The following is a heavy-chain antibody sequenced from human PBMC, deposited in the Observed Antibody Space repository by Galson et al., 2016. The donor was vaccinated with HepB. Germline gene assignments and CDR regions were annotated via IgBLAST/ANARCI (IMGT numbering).Heavy chain of an antibody. CDR3: ARILEWLTNYYHAMDV. V-gene: IGHV1-69*13. CDR2: IIPISGTT. Sequence: SVKVSCKASGGTFSSYAFSWVRQAPGQGLEWMGGIIPISGTTNYAQQFQGRVTITADEPTSTAYMALRSLRSDDTAVYYCARILEWLTNYYHAMDVWGQGTTVTVSS. D-gene: IGHD3-3*01. CDR1: GGTFSSYA. J-gene: IGHJ6*02.